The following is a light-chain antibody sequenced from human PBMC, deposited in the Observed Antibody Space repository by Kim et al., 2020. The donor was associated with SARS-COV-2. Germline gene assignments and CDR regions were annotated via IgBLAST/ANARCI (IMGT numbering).Light chain of an antibody. CDR2: DNN. V-gene: IGLV1-51*01. J-gene: IGLJ2*01. Sequence: PGQKVTIPCSGSSSNIGNNYVSWYQQLPGTAPKLLIYDNNKRPSGIPDRFSGSKSGTSATLGITGLQTGDEADYYCGTWDNSLSAVFGGGTQLTVL. CDR3: GTWDNSLSAV. CDR1: SSNIGNNY.